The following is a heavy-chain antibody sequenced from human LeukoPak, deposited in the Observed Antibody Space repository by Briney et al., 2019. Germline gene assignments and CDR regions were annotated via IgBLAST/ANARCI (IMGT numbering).Heavy chain of an antibody. Sequence: GGSLRLSCAASGFTFSSYSMNWVRQAPGKGLEWVSSISSSSSYIYYADLVKGRFTISRDNAKNSLYLQMNSLRAEDTAVYYCASFDFWSGKPLDYWGQGTLVTVSS. CDR1: GFTFSSYS. V-gene: IGHV3-21*01. J-gene: IGHJ4*02. CDR2: ISSSSSYI. D-gene: IGHD3-3*01. CDR3: ASFDFWSGKPLDY.